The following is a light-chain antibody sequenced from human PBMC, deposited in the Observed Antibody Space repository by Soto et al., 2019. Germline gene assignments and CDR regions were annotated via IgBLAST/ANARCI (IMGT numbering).Light chain of an antibody. CDR1: QSVSSY. CDR2: DAS. V-gene: IGKV3-11*01. J-gene: IGKJ4*01. CDR3: HQRRNWPLT. Sequence: EIVLTQSPATLSLSPGERATLSCRASQSVSSYLDWYQQKPGQPPRLLIYDASNRATGVPARFSGSGSGTDVTLTISSLEPEDFAVYYCHQRRNWPLTFGGGTKVDI.